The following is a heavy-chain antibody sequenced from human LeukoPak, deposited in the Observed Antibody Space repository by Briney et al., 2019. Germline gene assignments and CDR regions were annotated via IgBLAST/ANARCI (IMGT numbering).Heavy chain of an antibody. CDR1: GFTFSGFA. V-gene: IGHV3-23*01. CDR3: AKDRIPDGHKSLDY. J-gene: IGHJ4*02. CDR2: ITRNSDKT. D-gene: IGHD2-15*01. Sequence: GGSLSLSCEASGFTFSGFAMNWIRQAPGQGLEWVSGITRNSDKTTYAVSVKGRFIISRDNSKNTLFLQMNSLNVEDTAVYFCAKDRIPDGHKSLDYWGQGTLVTVSS.